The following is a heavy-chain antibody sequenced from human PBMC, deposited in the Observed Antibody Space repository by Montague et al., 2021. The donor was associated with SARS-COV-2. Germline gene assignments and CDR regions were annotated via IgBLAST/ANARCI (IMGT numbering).Heavy chain of an antibody. CDR3: ARLGYCSGGSCIDP. CDR2: ISTTSSTI. CDR1: GFTFSYYE. J-gene: IGHJ5*02. D-gene: IGHD2-15*01. Sequence: SLRLSCAASGFTFSYYEMNWVRQAPGKGLEWVSYISTTSSTIYYADSVKGRFTISRDNAKNSLYLQMNSLRAEDTAVYYCARLGYCSGGSCIDPWGQGTLVTVSS. V-gene: IGHV3-48*03.